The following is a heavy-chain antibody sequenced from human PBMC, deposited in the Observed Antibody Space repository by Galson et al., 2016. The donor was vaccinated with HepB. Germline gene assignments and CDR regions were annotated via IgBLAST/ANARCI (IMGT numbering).Heavy chain of an antibody. CDR1: GGSLSSSAY. CDR3: ARPGDYGFDN. V-gene: IGHV4-39*01. CDR2: IPYSGSI. Sequence: ETLSPTCSFSGGSLSSSAYWGGVRPPPGKGLEWVANIPYSGSIDYKSSLKSRVTISLDKFKNQFSLKLNSVTAADTAFYYCARPGDYGFDNWGQGTLVTVYS. D-gene: IGHD4-17*01. J-gene: IGHJ4*02.